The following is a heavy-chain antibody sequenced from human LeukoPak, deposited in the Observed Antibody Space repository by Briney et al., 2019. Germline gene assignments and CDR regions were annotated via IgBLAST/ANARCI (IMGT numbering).Heavy chain of an antibody. Sequence: PGGSLRLSCAASGFTFSDYYMSWVRQAPGKGLESVSYISSSGTIIYYADSVKGRFTISRDNAKNSLYLQMNSLRAEDTAVYYCVRERFYYGSGGSPVDYWGQGTLVTVSS. CDR1: GFTFSDYY. CDR2: ISSSGTII. J-gene: IGHJ4*02. D-gene: IGHD3-22*01. CDR3: VRERFYYGSGGSPVDY. V-gene: IGHV3-11*04.